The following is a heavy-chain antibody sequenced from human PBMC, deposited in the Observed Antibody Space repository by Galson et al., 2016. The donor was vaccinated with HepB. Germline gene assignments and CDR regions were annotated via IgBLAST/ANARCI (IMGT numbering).Heavy chain of an antibody. CDR1: GYTFTSYG. D-gene: IGHD3-10*01. J-gene: IGHJ5*02. Sequence: SVKVSCKASGYTFTSYGISWVRQAPGQGLEWMGWINSYNGNTNYAHKLQGRVTMTTDTSTSTPYMELRSLGSDDTAVYYCASHYGSGSSNWFDPWGQGTLVTVSS. CDR2: INSYNGNT. CDR3: ASHYGSGSSNWFDP. V-gene: IGHV1-18*04.